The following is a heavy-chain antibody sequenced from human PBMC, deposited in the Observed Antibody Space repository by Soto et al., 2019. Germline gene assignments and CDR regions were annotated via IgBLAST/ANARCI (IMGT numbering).Heavy chain of an antibody. Sequence: EVQLLESGGGLIQPGGSLRLSCAASGFTFSSYVMGWVRQAPGKGLEWVSAISGSGVSRYYADSVKGRFTISRDNSNNSLSLQMNSLRAEDTALYYCAKNVEYQLIDAFDIWGQGTVVTVSS. CDR1: GFTFSSYV. V-gene: IGHV3-23*01. CDR3: AKNVEYQLIDAFDI. CDR2: ISGSGVSR. D-gene: IGHD2-2*01. J-gene: IGHJ3*02.